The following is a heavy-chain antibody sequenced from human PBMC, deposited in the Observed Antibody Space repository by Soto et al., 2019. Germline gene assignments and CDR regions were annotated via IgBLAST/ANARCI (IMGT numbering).Heavy chain of an antibody. CDR2: ISGSGGST. V-gene: IGHV3-23*01. Sequence: GGSLRLSCAASGFTFSSYAMSWVRQAPGKGLEWVSAISGSGGSTYYADSVKGRFTISRDNSKNTLYLQMNSLRAEDTAVYYCAKGDYNWGRGYDAFDIWGQGTMVTVSS. CDR1: GFTFSSYA. D-gene: IGHD7-27*01. J-gene: IGHJ3*02. CDR3: AKGDYNWGRGYDAFDI.